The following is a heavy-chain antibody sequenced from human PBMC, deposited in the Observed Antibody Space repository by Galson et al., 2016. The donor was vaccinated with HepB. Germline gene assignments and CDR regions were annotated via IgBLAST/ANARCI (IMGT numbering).Heavy chain of an antibody. CDR2: LSPKTGNA. V-gene: IGHV1-8*01. Sequence: SVKVSCKASGYTFSNYDVNWVRQAPGQGLEWMGWLSPKTGNAQSAQKFQDRVTMTRDISINTIYMELTNLRSEDTAVYYCARRGEYYYNGMDIWGQGTTVIVSS. CDR1: GYTFSNYD. D-gene: IGHD3-10*01. CDR3: ARRGEYYYNGMDI. J-gene: IGHJ6*02.